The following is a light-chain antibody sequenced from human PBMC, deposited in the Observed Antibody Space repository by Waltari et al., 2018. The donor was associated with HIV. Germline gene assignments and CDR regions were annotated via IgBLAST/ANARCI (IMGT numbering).Light chain of an antibody. Sequence: DIVMTQSPDSLTVSLGERATINFRSSRTVFYNYNNENYLAWYQHKPGQPPKGLIYRASTRAFGVSDRFSGTGSGTNFSLTISSLQAGDLAVYYCQQYFSLPLNFGGGTKVEV. CDR3: QQYFSLPLN. V-gene: IGKV4-1*01. CDR1: RTVFYNYNNENY. J-gene: IGKJ4*01. CDR2: RAS.